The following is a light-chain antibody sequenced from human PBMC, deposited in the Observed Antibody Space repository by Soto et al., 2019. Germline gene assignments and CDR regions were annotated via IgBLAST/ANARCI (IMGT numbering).Light chain of an antibody. CDR3: QQYDNSPYT. Sequence: VLTQSPGTLSLSPGERATLSCRASQSVTSSNLAWYQKKPGQAPRVLIYGTSTRATGIPDRFSGSGSGTDFTLTISRLEPEYFAVYYCQQYDNSPYTFGQGTNLEIK. V-gene: IGKV3-20*01. J-gene: IGKJ2*01. CDR2: GTS. CDR1: QSVTSSN.